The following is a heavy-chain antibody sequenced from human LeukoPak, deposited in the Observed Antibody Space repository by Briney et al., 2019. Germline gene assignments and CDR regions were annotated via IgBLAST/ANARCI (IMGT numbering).Heavy chain of an antibody. Sequence: GGSLRLSCAASGFIFSSYWMAWVRQAPGKGLEWVANIKEDGSEKNYVDSVKGRFTISRDNSKNTLYLQMNSLRAEDTAVYYCAKEGHTAMANPLDYWGQGTLVTVSS. CDR3: AKEGHTAMANPLDY. CDR1: GFIFSSYW. J-gene: IGHJ4*02. CDR2: IKEDGSEK. V-gene: IGHV3-7*03. D-gene: IGHD5-18*01.